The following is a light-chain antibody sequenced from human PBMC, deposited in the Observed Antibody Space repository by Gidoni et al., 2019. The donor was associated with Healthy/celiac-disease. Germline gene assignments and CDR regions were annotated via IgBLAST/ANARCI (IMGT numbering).Light chain of an antibody. CDR3: QQSYSTPPWT. V-gene: IGKV1-39*01. Sequence: DMQMTQSPSSLSASVGDRVTITCRASQSISSYLNWYQQKPGKAPTLLIYAASSLQSGVPSRLSGSGSGTDFTPIISSLQPEDFVTYYCQQSYSTPPWTFGEGTKVEIK. CDR2: AAS. J-gene: IGKJ1*01. CDR1: QSISSY.